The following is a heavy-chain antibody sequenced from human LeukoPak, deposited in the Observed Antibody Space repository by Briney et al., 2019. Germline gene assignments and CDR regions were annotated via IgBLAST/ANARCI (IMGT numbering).Heavy chain of an antibody. Sequence: PGGSLRLSCAASGFTFSDYWLSWVRQAPGKGLEWVANIKDDGSQKNHVDFVKGRFTISRDNARNSLYLQMNSLRAEDTAVYYCAREIRYTAPAFDYWGQGTLVTVSS. J-gene: IGHJ4*02. CDR2: IKDDGSQK. CDR1: GFTFSDYW. D-gene: IGHD2-2*02. V-gene: IGHV3-7*03. CDR3: AREIRYTAPAFDY.